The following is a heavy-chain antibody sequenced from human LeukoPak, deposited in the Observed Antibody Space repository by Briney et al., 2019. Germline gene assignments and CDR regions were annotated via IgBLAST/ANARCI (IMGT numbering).Heavy chain of an antibody. J-gene: IGHJ4*02. V-gene: IGHV3-20*04. CDR3: ARDRGYSYAATDY. Sequence: PGGSLRLSCAASGFTFSSYAMSWVRQAPGKGLEWVSGINWNGGGTGYAGSGKGRFNISRDKAKNFLYLQMNSLRAEDTALYYCARDRGYSYAATDYWGQGTLVTVSS. D-gene: IGHD5-18*01. CDR1: GFTFSSYA. CDR2: INWNGGGT.